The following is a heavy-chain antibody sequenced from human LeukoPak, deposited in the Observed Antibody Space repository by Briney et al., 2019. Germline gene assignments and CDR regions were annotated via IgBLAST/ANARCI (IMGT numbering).Heavy chain of an antibody. J-gene: IGHJ4*02. D-gene: IGHD2-15*01. CDR3: AGRWSFDY. CDR1: GFTISNDW. Sequence: GGSLRLSCEVSGFTISNDWLHRVRQAPGKGLVWVSRISSDGTTTNYADSVKGRFTISRDNAKNTLYLQMDSLRVEDTAVYYCAGRWSFDYWGQGALVTVSS. CDR2: ISSDGTTT. V-gene: IGHV3-74*01.